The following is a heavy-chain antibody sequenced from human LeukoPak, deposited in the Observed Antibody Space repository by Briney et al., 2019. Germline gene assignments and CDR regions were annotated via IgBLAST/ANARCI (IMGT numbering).Heavy chain of an antibody. Sequence: PGGSLRLSCAASGFTFSSYSMNWVRQAPGKGLEWVSYISSSSSTLYYADSVKGRFTISRDNAKNSLYLQMNSLRAEDTAVYYCAREVSSGWSGYYFDYWGQGTLVTVSS. V-gene: IGHV3-48*01. J-gene: IGHJ4*02. CDR2: ISSSSSTL. D-gene: IGHD6-19*01. CDR3: AREVSSGWSGYYFDY. CDR1: GFTFSSYS.